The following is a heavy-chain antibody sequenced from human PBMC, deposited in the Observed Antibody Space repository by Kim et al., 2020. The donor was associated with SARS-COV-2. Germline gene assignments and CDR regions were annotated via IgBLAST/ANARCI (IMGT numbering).Heavy chain of an antibody. CDR1: GFIFSNYR. Sequence: GSLRLSCVASGFIFSNYRMNWVRQAPGKGLEWVSSISSSGFIRYADSVKGRFTISRDDAKNSLYLQMDSLRAEDTAVYYCARDGQDYTWGHWGQGTLVTVAS. J-gene: IGHJ4*02. CDR3: ARDGQDYTWGH. V-gene: IGHV3-21*01. D-gene: IGHD3-16*01. CDR2: ISSSGFI.